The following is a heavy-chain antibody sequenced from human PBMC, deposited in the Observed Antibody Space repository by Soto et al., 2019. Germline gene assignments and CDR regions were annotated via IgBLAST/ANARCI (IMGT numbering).Heavy chain of an antibody. CDR2: IYWDDDK. D-gene: IGHD2-15*01. CDR3: PHDSVGSYGMDV. Sequence: QITLKESGPTLVKPTQTLTLTCTFSGFSLSTSGVGMGWIRQPPGKALQWLALIYWDDDKRYSPSLKSRLTLTKYTSKHQVVLTMTNMDPVDTATYYGPHDSVGSYGMDVWGQGTTVTVS. V-gene: IGHV2-5*02. CDR1: GFSLSTSGVG. J-gene: IGHJ6*02.